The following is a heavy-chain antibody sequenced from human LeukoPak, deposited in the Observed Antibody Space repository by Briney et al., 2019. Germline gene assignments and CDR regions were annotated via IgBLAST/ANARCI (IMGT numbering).Heavy chain of an antibody. Sequence: ASVKVSCKASGYTFTSYGISWVRQAPGQGLEWMGWISAYNGNTNYAQKLQGRVTMTTDTSTSTAYMELRSLRSDDTAVYYCASRDGYNPYYYYYGMDVWGQGPRSPSP. CDR2: ISAYNGNT. J-gene: IGHJ6*02. CDR1: GYTFTSYG. V-gene: IGHV1-18*01. D-gene: IGHD5-24*01. CDR3: ASRDGYNPYYYYYGMDV.